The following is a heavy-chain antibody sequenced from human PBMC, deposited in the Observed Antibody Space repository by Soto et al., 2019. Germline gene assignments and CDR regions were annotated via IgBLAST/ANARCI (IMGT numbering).Heavy chain of an antibody. D-gene: IGHD6-19*01. CDR1: GFTFSSYG. Sequence: QVQLVESGGGVVQPGRSLRLSCAASGFTFSSYGMHWVRQAPGKGLAWVAVIWYDGSNKYYADSVKGRFTISRDNSKNTLYLQMNSLRAEDTAVYYCARGDWWQWLVGVRDYYGMDVWGQGTTVTVSS. CDR3: ARGDWWQWLVGVRDYYGMDV. CDR2: IWYDGSNK. V-gene: IGHV3-33*01. J-gene: IGHJ6*02.